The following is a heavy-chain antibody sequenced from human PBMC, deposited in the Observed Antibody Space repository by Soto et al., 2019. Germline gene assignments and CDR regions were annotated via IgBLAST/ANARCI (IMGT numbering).Heavy chain of an antibody. CDR1: GDSTNSYY. CDR2: IYYSGST. V-gene: IGHV4-59*01. J-gene: IGHJ6*02. CDR3: ARGNNGLDV. Sequence: PSETLSLTCTVSGDSTNSYYWSWIRQPPGKGLEWIGYIYYSGSTNYNPSLKSRVTMSIDTSKNQFSLKLSSVTAADTAVYYCARGNNGLDVWGQGTTVTVSS.